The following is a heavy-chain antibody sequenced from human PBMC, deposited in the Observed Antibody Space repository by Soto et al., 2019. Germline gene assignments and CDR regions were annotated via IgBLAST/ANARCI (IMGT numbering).Heavy chain of an antibody. V-gene: IGHV1-18*01. Sequence: QVQLEQSGAEVKKSGASVKVSCKASGYIFSTHGINWVRQAPGQGLEWMGWINPYYGKTNYAQKFQGRVTMTTETSRKTAYMELRSLRSDDTAVYYCARVQIVVVVGGTPADYWGQGTLVTVSS. CDR1: GYIFSTHG. J-gene: IGHJ4*02. CDR2: INPYYGKT. CDR3: ARVQIVVVVGGTPADY. D-gene: IGHD2-15*01.